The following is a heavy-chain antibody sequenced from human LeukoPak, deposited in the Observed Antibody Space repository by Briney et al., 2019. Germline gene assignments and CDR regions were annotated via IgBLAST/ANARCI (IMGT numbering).Heavy chain of an antibody. D-gene: IGHD1-26*01. CDR2: INWNSGSI. J-gene: IGHJ3*01. CDR3: AKTLSGDYHDAFDV. CDR1: GFAFDDSA. Sequence: PGGSLRLSCAASGFAFDDSAMHWVRQAPGKGLEWVSGINWNSGSIAYADSVKGRFTISRDNAKNSLYLQMNSLRTEDTALYYCAKTLSGDYHDAFDVWGQGTMVTVSS. V-gene: IGHV3-9*01.